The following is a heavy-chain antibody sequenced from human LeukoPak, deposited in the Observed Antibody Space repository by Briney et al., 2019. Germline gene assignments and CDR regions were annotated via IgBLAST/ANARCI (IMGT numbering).Heavy chain of an antibody. D-gene: IGHD3-10*01. CDR2: IYHSGST. Sequence: SETLSLTCAVSGGSLSSGGYSWSWLRQPPGRGLEWLGYIYHSGSTYYNPSLKSRVTISVDRSKNQFSLKLSSVTAADTAVYYCARVGRALLWFGESGGPYYFDYWGQGTLVTVSS. CDR1: GGSLSSGGYS. V-gene: IGHV4-30-2*01. J-gene: IGHJ4*02. CDR3: ARVGRALLWFGESGGPYYFDY.